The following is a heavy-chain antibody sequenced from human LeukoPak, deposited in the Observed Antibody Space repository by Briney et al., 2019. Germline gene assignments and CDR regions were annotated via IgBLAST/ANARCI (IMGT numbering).Heavy chain of an antibody. CDR3: ARGVMSTIWPFDS. Sequence: SETLSLTCSVSGGSISSLYWSWIRQPPGKGLEWIGYIYYTGSTNSNHSLKSRVAISVDTSKNQFSLKLSSVTAADTAVYYCARGVMSTIWPFDSWGQGTLITVSS. J-gene: IGHJ4*02. V-gene: IGHV4-59*01. D-gene: IGHD3-16*01. CDR1: GGSISSLY. CDR2: IYYTGST.